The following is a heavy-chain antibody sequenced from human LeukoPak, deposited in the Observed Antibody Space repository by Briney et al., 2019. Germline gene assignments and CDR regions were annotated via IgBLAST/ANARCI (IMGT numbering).Heavy chain of an antibody. J-gene: IGHJ4*02. CDR2: IYHSGST. CDR1: GDSISSSNW. D-gene: IGHD5-18*01. CDR3: ARKRGYSYGYYFDY. Sequence: PSETLSLTCAVSGDSISSSNWWNWVRQPPGKGLEWVGEIYHSGSTNYNPSLKSRVTVSVDKSKNQFSLNLSSVTVADTAVYYCARKRGYSYGYYFDYWGQGTLVTVSS. V-gene: IGHV4-4*02.